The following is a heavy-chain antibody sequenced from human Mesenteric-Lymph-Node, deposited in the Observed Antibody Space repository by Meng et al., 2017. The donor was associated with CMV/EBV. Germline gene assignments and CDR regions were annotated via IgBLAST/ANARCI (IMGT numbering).Heavy chain of an antibody. V-gene: IGHV3-15*07. D-gene: IGHD1-26*01. J-gene: IGHJ4*02. CDR3: TTGWDQYFDF. CDR1: AFTLIGAW. CDR2: VKSASAGGAA. Sequence: CVASAFTLIGAWMHWVRQARGKGLEWVGRVKSASAGGAADAAAPVKGRFTVSRDDSRKTVHLQMDDLKIEDTAVYYCTTGWDQYFDFWGQGVLVTVSS.